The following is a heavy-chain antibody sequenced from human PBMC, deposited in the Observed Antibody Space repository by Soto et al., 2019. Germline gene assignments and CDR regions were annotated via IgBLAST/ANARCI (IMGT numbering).Heavy chain of an antibody. CDR3: ARDRSYAMEV. Sequence: GGSLRLSCEASGFNFRDFWMHWVRQAPGEGLVWVSCINGDASSTAYADSVKGRFTISRDDAKNTVYLQMTSLRAEDTAVYFCARDRSYAMEVWGQGTRVTVSS. CDR2: INGDASST. J-gene: IGHJ6*02. CDR1: GFNFRDFW. V-gene: IGHV3-74*01.